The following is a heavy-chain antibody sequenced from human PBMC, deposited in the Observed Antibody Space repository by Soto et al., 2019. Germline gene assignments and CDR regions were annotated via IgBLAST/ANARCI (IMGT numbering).Heavy chain of an antibody. V-gene: IGHV1-2*02. D-gene: IGHD1-26*01. CDR3: GRGRSGQIVVFY. J-gene: IGHJ4*02. CDR1: GYTFTGHY. CDR2: IGPESGAT. Sequence: ASVKVSCKAAGYTFTGHYIHWVRQAPEQGPEWMGEIGPESGATRYAQRFQGRVTMTRDMSITTVYMELNNLSPDDTAVYYCGRGRSGQIVVFYWGQGTPVTVSS.